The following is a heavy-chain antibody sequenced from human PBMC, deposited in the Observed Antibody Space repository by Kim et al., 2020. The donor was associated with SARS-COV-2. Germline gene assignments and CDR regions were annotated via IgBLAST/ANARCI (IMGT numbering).Heavy chain of an antibody. Sequence: EDGETIYAQKCQGRVTMTEDTSTATAYMELSSLRSEDPAVYYCAAGSFDPWGQGTLVTVSS. V-gene: IGHV1-24*01. J-gene: IGHJ5*02. CDR3: AAGSFDP. CDR2: EDGET.